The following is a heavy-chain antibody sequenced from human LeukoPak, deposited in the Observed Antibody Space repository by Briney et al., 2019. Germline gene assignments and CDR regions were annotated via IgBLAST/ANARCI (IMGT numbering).Heavy chain of an antibody. CDR1: GFTFSCYA. Sequence: GGSVTLSCAASGFTFSCYAMGWVRPAPGKGLGWVSAISGSGGSTYYADPVKGRFTISRDNSKNTLYLQMNSLRAEDTAVYYCAKCSVTTLPEGDAFDIWGQGTMVTVSS. J-gene: IGHJ3*02. D-gene: IGHD4-11*01. V-gene: IGHV3-23*01. CDR2: ISGSGGST. CDR3: AKCSVTTLPEGDAFDI.